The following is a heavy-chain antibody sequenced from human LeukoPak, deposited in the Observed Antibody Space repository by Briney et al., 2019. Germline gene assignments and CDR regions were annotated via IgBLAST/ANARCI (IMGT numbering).Heavy chain of an antibody. Sequence: ASVKVSCKASGYTFTGYYMHWVRQAPGQGLEWMGWISPNSGGTNYAQKFQGWVTMTRDTSISTAYMELSRLRSDDTAVYYCARGVMPTYYDILTGSHLTGGNWFDPWGQGTLVTVSS. CDR1: GYTFTGYY. D-gene: IGHD3-9*01. CDR3: ARGVMPTYYDILTGSHLTGGNWFDP. V-gene: IGHV1-2*04. CDR2: ISPNSGGT. J-gene: IGHJ5*02.